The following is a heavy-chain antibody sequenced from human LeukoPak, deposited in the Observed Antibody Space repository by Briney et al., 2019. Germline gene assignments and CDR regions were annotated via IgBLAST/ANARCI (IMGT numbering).Heavy chain of an antibody. CDR3: ARGLTGTTD. CDR2: IYYSGST. V-gene: IGHV4-59*12. Sequence: SETLSLTCTVSGDSISSYYWSWIRQSPGKGLEWIAYIYYSGSTNYNPSLNSRVTISVDTSKNQFSLKLSSVTAADTAVYYCARGLTGTTDWGQGTLVTVSS. CDR1: GDSISSYY. J-gene: IGHJ4*02. D-gene: IGHD1-1*01.